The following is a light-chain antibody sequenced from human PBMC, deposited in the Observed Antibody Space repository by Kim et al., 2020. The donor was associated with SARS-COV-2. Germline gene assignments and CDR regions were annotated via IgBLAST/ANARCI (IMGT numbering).Light chain of an antibody. Sequence: SVGDRVTITCQASQDISNYLNWYQQKPGKAPKLLIYDASNLETGVPSRFSGSGSGTDFTFTISSLQPEDIATYYCQQYDNLPKLTFGGGTKVDIK. V-gene: IGKV1-33*01. CDR2: DAS. CDR1: QDISNY. CDR3: QQYDNLPKLT. J-gene: IGKJ4*01.